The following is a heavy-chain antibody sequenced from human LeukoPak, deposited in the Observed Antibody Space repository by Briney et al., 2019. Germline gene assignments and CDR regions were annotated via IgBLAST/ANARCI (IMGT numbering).Heavy chain of an antibody. CDR1: GGTFSSYA. D-gene: IGHD2-2*01. J-gene: IGHJ3*02. CDR2: IIPIFGTA. CDR3: ARDGLYCSSTSCYPI. V-gene: IGHV1-69*13. Sequence: SVKVSCKASGGTFSSYAISWVRQAPGQGLEWMGGIIPIFGTANYAQKFQGRVTITADESTSTAYMEPSSLRTEDTAVYYCARDGLYCSSTSCYPIWGQGTMVTVSS.